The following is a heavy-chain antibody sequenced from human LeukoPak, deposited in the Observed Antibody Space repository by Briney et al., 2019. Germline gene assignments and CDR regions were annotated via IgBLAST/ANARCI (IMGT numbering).Heavy chain of an antibody. Sequence: GGSLRLPCVAAGFTFSDYGMHWVRQAPGKGLEWVAFIRYDGTKKYYADSVKCRFTISRDDSKNTVYLQMYSLRPEDTAVYYCAKASGRSAYGLDYWGQGTLVTVFS. J-gene: IGHJ4*02. CDR1: GFTFSDYG. CDR2: IRYDGTKK. D-gene: IGHD3-16*01. CDR3: AKASGRSAYGLDY. V-gene: IGHV3-30*02.